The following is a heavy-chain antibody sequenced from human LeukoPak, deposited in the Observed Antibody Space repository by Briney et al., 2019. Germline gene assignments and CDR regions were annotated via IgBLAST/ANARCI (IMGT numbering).Heavy chain of an antibody. D-gene: IGHD4-11*01. CDR1: GGTFSSYA. J-gene: IGHJ6*03. CDR2: IIPIFGTA. Sequence: SVKVSCKASGGTFSSYAISWVRQAPGQGLEWMGGIIPIFGTANYAQKFQGRVTITTDESTSTAYMELSSLRSEDTAVYYCARVTVTLPRYYYYMDVWGKGTTVTVSS. V-gene: IGHV1-69*05. CDR3: ARVTVTLPRYYYYMDV.